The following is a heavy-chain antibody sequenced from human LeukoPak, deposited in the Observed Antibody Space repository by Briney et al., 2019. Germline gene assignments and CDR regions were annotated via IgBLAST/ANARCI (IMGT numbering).Heavy chain of an antibody. D-gene: IGHD3-10*01. CDR2: ISGSGGST. V-gene: IGHV3-23*01. J-gene: IGHJ6*03. CDR1: GFTFSSYG. Sequence: AGGSLRLSCAASGFTFSSYGMSWVRQAPGKGLEWVSSISGSGGSTYYADSVKGRFTISRDNAKNSLYLQMNSLRAEDTALYHCAREEGYGSGSYYVYYMDVWGKGTTVTISS. CDR3: AREEGYGSGSYYVYYMDV.